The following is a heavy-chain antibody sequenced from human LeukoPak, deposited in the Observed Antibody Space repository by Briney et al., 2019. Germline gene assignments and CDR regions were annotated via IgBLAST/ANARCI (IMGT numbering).Heavy chain of an antibody. D-gene: IGHD6-13*01. CDR1: GFTFSSYG. V-gene: IGHV3-30*03. Sequence: GGSLRLSCAASGFTFSSYGMHWVRQAPGKGLEWVAVISYDGSNKYYADSVKGRFTFSRDNSKNTLYLQMNSLRSEDTAVYYCARIAAGLDYWGQGTLVTVSS. J-gene: IGHJ4*02. CDR2: ISYDGSNK. CDR3: ARIAAGLDY.